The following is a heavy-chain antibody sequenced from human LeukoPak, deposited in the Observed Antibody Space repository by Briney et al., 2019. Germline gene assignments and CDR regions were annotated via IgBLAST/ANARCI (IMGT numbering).Heavy chain of an antibody. CDR2: IYHSGST. V-gene: IGHV4-38-2*01. J-gene: IGHJ6*03. Sequence: KPSETLSLTCAVSGYSISSGYYWGWIRQPPGKGLEWIGSIYHSGSTYYNPSLKSRVTISVDTSKNQFSLKLSSVTAADTAVYYCASALSGTDYYYMDVWGKGTAVTVSS. D-gene: IGHD3-10*01. CDR3: ASALSGTDYYYMDV. CDR1: GYSISSGYY.